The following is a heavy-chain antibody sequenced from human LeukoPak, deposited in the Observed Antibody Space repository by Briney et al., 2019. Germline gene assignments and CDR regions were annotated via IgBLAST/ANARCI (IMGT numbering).Heavy chain of an antibody. Sequence: GESLKISCKGSGFSFNYWIGWVRQMPGKGLEWMGIIYPGDSNTRYSPSFQGQVTISVDKSTSTAYLQWNSLKASDTAIYYCARHGSDYTSDFAYWGQGTLVTVSS. CDR1: GFSFNYW. CDR3: ARHGSDYTSDFAY. J-gene: IGHJ4*02. CDR2: IYPGDSNT. D-gene: IGHD1-26*01. V-gene: IGHV5-51*01.